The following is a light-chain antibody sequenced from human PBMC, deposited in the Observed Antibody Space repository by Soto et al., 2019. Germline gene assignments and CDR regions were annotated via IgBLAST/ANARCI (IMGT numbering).Light chain of an antibody. V-gene: IGLV3-1*01. J-gene: IGLJ2*01. Sequence: SYELTQPPSVSVSPGQTASITCSGDKLGDKYACWYQQKPGQSPVLVIYQDSKRPSGIPERFSGSNSGNTATLTISGTQAMDEADYYCQAWDSILFGGGTKVTVL. CDR1: KLGDKY. CDR2: QDS. CDR3: QAWDSIL.